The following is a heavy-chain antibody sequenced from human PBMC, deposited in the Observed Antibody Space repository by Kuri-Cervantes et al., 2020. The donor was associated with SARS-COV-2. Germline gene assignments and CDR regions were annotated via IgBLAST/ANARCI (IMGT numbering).Heavy chain of an antibody. Sequence: SETLSLTCAISGDSVSSDSAAWNWIRQSPSRGLEWLGRTYYRSKWYNDYAPSVKTRISITPDTSENQFSVQLNSVTPEDTAVYYCARAGWSNFAIKAFDIWGQGTKVTVSS. V-gene: IGHV6-1*01. J-gene: IGHJ3*02. CDR3: ARAGWSNFAIKAFDI. D-gene: IGHD3-3*02. CDR1: GDSVSSDSAA. CDR2: TYYRSKWYN.